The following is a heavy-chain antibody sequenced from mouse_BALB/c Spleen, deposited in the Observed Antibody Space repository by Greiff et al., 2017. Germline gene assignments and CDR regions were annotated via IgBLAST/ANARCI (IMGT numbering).Heavy chain of an antibody. CDR3: ARGDEDFDY. V-gene: IGHV5-6-3*01. CDR1: GFTFSSYG. J-gene: IGHJ2*01. D-gene: IGHD3-3*01. CDR2: INSNGGST. Sequence: EVQGGESGGGLVQPGGSLKLSCAASGFTFSSYGMSWVRQTPDKRLELVATINSNGGSTYYPDSVKGRFTISRDNAKNTLYLQMSSLKSEDTAMYYCARGDEDFDYWGQGTTLTVSS.